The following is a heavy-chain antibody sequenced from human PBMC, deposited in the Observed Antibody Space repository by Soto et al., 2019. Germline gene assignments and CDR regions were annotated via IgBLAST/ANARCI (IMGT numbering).Heavy chain of an antibody. Sequence: QVQLQESGPGLVKPSETLSLTCTVSGGSISSYYWSWIRQPPGKGLEWIGYIYYSGSTNYNPSLKRRVTISVDTSKNPFSLKMSSVTAPDTAVCFCARLRGLSVDSWGQGTLVTVSS. V-gene: IGHV4-59*12. CDR1: GGSISSYY. J-gene: IGHJ4*02. CDR3: ARLRGLSVDS. CDR2: IYYSGST.